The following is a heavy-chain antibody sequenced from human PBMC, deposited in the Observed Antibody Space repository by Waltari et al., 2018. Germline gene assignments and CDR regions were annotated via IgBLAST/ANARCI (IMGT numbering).Heavy chain of an antibody. V-gene: IGHV1-8*02. Sequence: QVQLVQSGAEVLRPGASVKVSCQASGYTFINYEINWVRQAAGQGLEWMGWVKPKRRATADEQKCQGRSTTTGDTSISTAYMERSNLRSDDTAVLYCARGRDVFANFDYNWFDPWGQGTLVTVSS. CDR2: VKPKRRAT. CDR3: ARGRDVFANFDYNWFDP. J-gene: IGHJ5*02. CDR1: GYTFINYE. D-gene: IGHD3-3*01.